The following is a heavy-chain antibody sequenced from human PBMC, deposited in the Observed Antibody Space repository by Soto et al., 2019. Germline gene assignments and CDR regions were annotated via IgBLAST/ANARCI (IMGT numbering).Heavy chain of an antibody. V-gene: IGHV4-59*08. CDR1: RGSIRSYD. Sequence: ETLCLTCTVSRGSIRSYDYSSIRQPPGKGLEWMGYIYYSGSTNYSTSLKSRVTISVHTSKNQFSLKLSSVTAADTAVYYCARRTFTVTTLFDYWGQGTLVTVSS. J-gene: IGHJ4*02. D-gene: IGHD4-17*01. CDR2: IYYSGST. CDR3: ARRTFTVTTLFDY.